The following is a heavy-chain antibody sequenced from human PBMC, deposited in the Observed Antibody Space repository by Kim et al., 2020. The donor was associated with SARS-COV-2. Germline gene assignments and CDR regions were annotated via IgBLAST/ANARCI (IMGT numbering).Heavy chain of an antibody. CDR3: ARHTDDYVWGSYRFGC. J-gene: IGHJ4*02. CDR2: VNYSGST. Sequence: SETLSLTCTVSGGSISSYYWSWIRQPPGKGLEWIGYVNYSGSTNYNPTLKSRVTISVDTSKNQFSLKLSSVTAADTAVYYCARHTDDYVWGSYRFGCWGEGSLVTVSS. D-gene: IGHD3-16*02. CDR1: GGSISSYY. V-gene: IGHV4-59*08.